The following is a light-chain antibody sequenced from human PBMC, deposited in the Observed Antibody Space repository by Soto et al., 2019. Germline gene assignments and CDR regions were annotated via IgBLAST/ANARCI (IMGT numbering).Light chain of an antibody. V-gene: IGKV3-11*01. J-gene: IGKJ2*01. CDR1: QSVGSY. CDR2: DAS. Sequence: DIVLTQSPATLSLSPGQRATLSCRASQSVGSYLAWYQQKPGQAPRLLIYDASNRATGIPDRFSGSGSGTDFTLTISSLEPEDFAVYYCHQRSNWPRTFGQGTKLEIK. CDR3: HQRSNWPRT.